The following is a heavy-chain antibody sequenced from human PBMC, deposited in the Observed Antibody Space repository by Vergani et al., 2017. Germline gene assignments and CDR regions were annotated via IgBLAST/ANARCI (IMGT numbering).Heavy chain of an antibody. CDR3: ASDTHSGQRADR. J-gene: IGHJ5*02. V-gene: IGHV4-38-2*02. CDR2: IHYSENT. Sequence: QLQESGPGLVKPSETLSLTCSVSNYSITRAYYWGWLRQPPGKGLEWIGSIHYSENTNYNPSLKTRVTISVDTSKNQFSLTLTSVTAADTAVYYCASDTHSGQRADRWGQGILVTVTS. CDR1: NYSITRAYY. D-gene: IGHD6-19*01.